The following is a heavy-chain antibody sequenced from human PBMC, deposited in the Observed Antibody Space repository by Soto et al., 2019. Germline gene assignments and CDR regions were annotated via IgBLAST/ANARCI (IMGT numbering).Heavy chain of an antibody. CDR2: ISSGGSTI. Sequence: GGSLRLSCAASGFTFSDYYMSWIRQAPGKGLEWVSYISSGGSTIYYADSVKGRFTISRDNAKNSLYLQMNSLRAEDTAVYYCARDSSGWQRYFDYWGQGTLVTVSS. J-gene: IGHJ4*02. CDR1: GFTFSDYY. CDR3: ARDSSGWQRYFDY. D-gene: IGHD6-19*01. V-gene: IGHV3-11*01.